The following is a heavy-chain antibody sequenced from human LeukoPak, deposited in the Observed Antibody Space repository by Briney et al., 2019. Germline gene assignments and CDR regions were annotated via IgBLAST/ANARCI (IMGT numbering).Heavy chain of an antibody. J-gene: IGHJ4*02. CDR3: ARDQRLATVVREVRY. CDR2: ISVYNGNT. D-gene: IGHD4-23*01. CDR1: GYTFTSYG. Sequence: ASVKVSCKASGYTFTSYGANWVRQAPGQGLEWMGWISVYNGNTNYAQNLQGRVTMTTDTSTSTAYMELRSLRSDDTAVYYCARDQRLATVVREVRYWGQGTLVTVSS. V-gene: IGHV1-18*01.